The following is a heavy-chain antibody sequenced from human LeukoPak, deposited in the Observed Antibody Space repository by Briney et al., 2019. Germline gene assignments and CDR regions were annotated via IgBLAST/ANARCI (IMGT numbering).Heavy chain of an antibody. CDR3: ARATTKLLWFGESHGFDP. J-gene: IGHJ5*02. CDR1: GSSVSSGSYY. D-gene: IGHD3-10*01. V-gene: IGHV4-61*01. CDR2: IYYSGST. Sequence: SETLSLTCNVSGSSVSSGSYYWSWIRQPPGKGLEWIGYIYYSGSTNYNPSLKSRVTISVDTSKNQFSLKLSSVTAADTAVYYCARATTKLLWFGESHGFDPWGQGTLVTVSS.